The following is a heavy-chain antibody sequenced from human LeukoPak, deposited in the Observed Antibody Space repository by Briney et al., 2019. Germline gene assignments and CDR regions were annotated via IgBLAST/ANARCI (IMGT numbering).Heavy chain of an antibody. D-gene: IGHD3-22*01. J-gene: IGHJ4*02. V-gene: IGHV3-23*01. CDR2: ISGSGGST. Sequence: GGSLRLSCAASGFTFSSYAMSWVRQAPGKGLEWVSAISGSGGSTYYADSVKGRFTISRDNSKNTLYLQMNSLRAEDTAVYYCASGTYYYDSSGYYPDYWGQGTLVTVSS. CDR1: GFTFSSYA. CDR3: ASGTYYYDSSGYYPDY.